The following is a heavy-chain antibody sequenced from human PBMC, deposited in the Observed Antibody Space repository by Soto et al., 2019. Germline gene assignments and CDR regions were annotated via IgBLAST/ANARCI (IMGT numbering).Heavy chain of an antibody. Sequence: PGGSLRLSCAASGFTFSSYWMSWVRQAPGKGLEWVANIKKDGSEKYYVDSVKGRFTISRDNAKNSLYLQMNSLRAEDTAVYYCARGIYQETYGSGTYKDYWGQGTQVTVYS. CDR1: GFTFSSYW. CDR3: ARGIYQETYGSGTYKDY. CDR2: IKKDGSEK. V-gene: IGHV3-7*03. D-gene: IGHD3-10*01. J-gene: IGHJ4*02.